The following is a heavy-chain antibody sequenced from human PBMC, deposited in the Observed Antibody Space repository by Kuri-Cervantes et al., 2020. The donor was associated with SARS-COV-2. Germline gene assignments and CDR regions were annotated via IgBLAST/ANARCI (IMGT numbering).Heavy chain of an antibody. V-gene: IGHV4-38-2*02. J-gene: IGHJ6*03. CDR1: GYSISSGYY. D-gene: IGHD6-19*01. CDR3: ARGKWLVGDYYYYMDV. CDR2: IYHSGST. Sequence: GSLRLSCTVSGYSISSGYYWGWIRQPPGKGLEWIGSIYHSGSTYYNPPLKSRVTMSVDTSKNQFSLELRSVTAADTAIYYCARGKWLVGDYYYYMDVWGKGTTVTVSS.